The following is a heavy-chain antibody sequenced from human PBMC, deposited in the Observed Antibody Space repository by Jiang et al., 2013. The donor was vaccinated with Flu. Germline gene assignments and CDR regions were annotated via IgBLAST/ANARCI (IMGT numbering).Heavy chain of an antibody. V-gene: IGHV4-34*01. CDR2: INHSGST. CDR3: ASQWLGRVWFDP. Sequence: LKPSETLSLTCAVYGGSFSGYYWSWIRQPPGKGLEWIGEINHSGSTNYNPSLKSRVTISVDTSKNQFSLKLSSVTAADTAVYYCASQWLGRVWFDPWGQGTLVTVSS. J-gene: IGHJ5*02. CDR1: GGSFSGYY. D-gene: IGHD6-19*01.